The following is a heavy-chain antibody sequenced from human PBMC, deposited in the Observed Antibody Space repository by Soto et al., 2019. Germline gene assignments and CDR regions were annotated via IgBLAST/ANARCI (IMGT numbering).Heavy chain of an antibody. CDR2: VNHSGRT. Sequence: QVQLQQWGAGLLKPSETLSLTCAVYAGSFSGYYWTWVRQSPRKGLEWIGEVNHSGRTNYTPALKSRLTISVDTPKNQFSLTLSSVTAADTALYYCVACDYGDYPRYWGQGSLVTVSS. V-gene: IGHV4-34*01. J-gene: IGHJ4*02. D-gene: IGHD4-17*01. CDR3: VACDYGDYPRY. CDR1: AGSFSGYY.